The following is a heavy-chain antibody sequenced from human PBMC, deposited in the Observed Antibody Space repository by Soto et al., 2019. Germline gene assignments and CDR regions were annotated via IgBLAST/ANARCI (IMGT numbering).Heavy chain of an antibody. CDR2: ISGSGGST. Sequence: QAPGEGLDWVSTISGSGGSTYHADSVKGRFTVSRDNSKNTLSLQMNSLRADDTAVYYCAKSRGTYGYDLDFWGQGTLVTVSS. J-gene: IGHJ4*02. CDR3: AKSRGTYGYDLDF. V-gene: IGHV3-23*01. D-gene: IGHD5-12*01.